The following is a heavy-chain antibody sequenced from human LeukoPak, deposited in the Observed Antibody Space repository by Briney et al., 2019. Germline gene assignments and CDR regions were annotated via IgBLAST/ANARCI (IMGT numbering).Heavy chain of an antibody. Sequence: PGGSLRLSCAASGFTFSTYTMYWVRQPPGKGLEWVSSISSSSSYIYYADSVKGRFTISRDNAKNSLYLQMNSLRAEDTAVYYCARDDSSGYYSADWGQGTLVTVSS. CDR2: ISSSSSYI. CDR1: GFTFSTYT. D-gene: IGHD3-22*01. J-gene: IGHJ4*02. V-gene: IGHV3-21*01. CDR3: ARDDSSGYYSAD.